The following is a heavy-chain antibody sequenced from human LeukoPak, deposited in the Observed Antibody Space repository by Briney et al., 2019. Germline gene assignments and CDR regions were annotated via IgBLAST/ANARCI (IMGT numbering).Heavy chain of an antibody. CDR2: ISSSSSYI. V-gene: IGHV3-21*01. J-gene: IGHJ4*02. CDR1: GFPFSTYS. CDR3: VPRDNWNGFDY. D-gene: IGHD1-20*01. Sequence: GGPLRLSCAASGFPFSTYSMNWVRRPPGKGLEWVSSISSSSSYIYYADSVKGRFTISRDNAKNSLYLRMNSLRAEDTAVYYCVPRDNWNGFDYWGQGTLVTVSS.